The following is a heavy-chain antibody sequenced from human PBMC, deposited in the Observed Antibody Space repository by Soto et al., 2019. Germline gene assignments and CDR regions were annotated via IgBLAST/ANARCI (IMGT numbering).Heavy chain of an antibody. CDR2: ISSSSSYI. CDR3: ATTNIRTTTADY. V-gene: IGHV3-21*01. J-gene: IGHJ4*02. CDR1: GFTFSSYS. D-gene: IGHD1-7*01. Sequence: WGSLRLSCAASGFTFSSYSMNWVRQAPGKGLEWVSSISSSSSYIYYADSVKGRFTISRDNAKNSLYLQMNSLRAEDTAVYYCATTNIRTTTADYWGQGTLVTVSS.